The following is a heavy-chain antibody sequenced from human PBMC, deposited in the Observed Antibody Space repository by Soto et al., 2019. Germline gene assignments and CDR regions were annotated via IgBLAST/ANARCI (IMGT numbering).Heavy chain of an antibody. CDR3: ARGEQYSGRIFDY. J-gene: IGHJ4*01. Sequence: QVQLQQSGPGLVKPSQTLSLTCAITGDSVSSNSAGWSWVRQSPSRGLEWLGRTYYRSKWYYEYAVYVRGRITINPDTSKNQSSLQLNSVTPADTAVYFCARGEQYSGRIFDYWGQGTLVTVSS. CDR2: TYYRSKWYY. V-gene: IGHV6-1*01. D-gene: IGHD1-26*01. CDR1: GDSVSSNSAG.